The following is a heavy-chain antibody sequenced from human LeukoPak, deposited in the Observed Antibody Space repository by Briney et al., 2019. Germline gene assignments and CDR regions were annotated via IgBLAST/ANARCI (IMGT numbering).Heavy chain of an antibody. Sequence: GASVKVSCKASGYTFTGYYMHWVRQAPGQGLEWMGWINPNSGGTNYTQKFQGRVTMTRDTSISTAYMELSRLRSDDTAVYYCARDTEKQWLFIPWGQGTLVTVSS. CDR3: ARDTEKQWLFIP. D-gene: IGHD6-19*01. CDR2: INPNSGGT. J-gene: IGHJ5*02. V-gene: IGHV1-2*02. CDR1: GYTFTGYY.